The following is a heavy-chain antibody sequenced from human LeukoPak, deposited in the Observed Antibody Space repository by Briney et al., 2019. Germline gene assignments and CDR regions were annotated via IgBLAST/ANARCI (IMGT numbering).Heavy chain of an antibody. CDR1: GYTFTGYY. D-gene: IGHD6-13*01. Sequence: ASVKVSCKASGYTFTGYYMHWVRQAPGQGLEWMGWINPNSGGTNYAQKFQGRVTMTRDTSISTAYMELSRLRSDDTAVYYCARALRIAAAGRFDYWGQGTLVTVSS. V-gene: IGHV1-2*02. CDR2: INPNSGGT. CDR3: ARALRIAAAGRFDY. J-gene: IGHJ4*02.